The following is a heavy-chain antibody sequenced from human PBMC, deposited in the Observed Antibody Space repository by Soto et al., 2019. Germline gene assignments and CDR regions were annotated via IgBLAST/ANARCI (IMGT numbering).Heavy chain of an antibody. CDR3: ARTNSSGFYLDY. D-gene: IGHD6-19*01. V-gene: IGHV3-33*01. CDR1: GLTFSSYG. CDR2: TWYDGSNK. J-gene: IGHJ4*02. Sequence: QVQLVESGGGVVQPGRSLRLSCAASGLTFSSYGMHWVRQDQGKGLEWGAVTWYDGSNKYYADPVKGRFTNSRDNSKNTLYQQMNSLIAEDTAVYDCARTNSSGFYLDYWGQRTLCTGCS.